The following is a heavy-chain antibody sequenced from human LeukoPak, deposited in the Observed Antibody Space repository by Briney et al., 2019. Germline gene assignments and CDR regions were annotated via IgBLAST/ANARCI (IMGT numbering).Heavy chain of an antibody. J-gene: IGHJ4*02. D-gene: IGHD3-10*02. CDR1: GFTFSTHA. Sequence: GGSLRLSCAASGFTFSTHAVSWVRQAPGKGLEWVSALSPSGGITYYADSVKGRFTISRDNSKNTLYLQMNSLRAEDAAVYYCAKGVNYFVLEYWGQGTLVTISS. V-gene: IGHV3-23*01. CDR3: AKGVNYFVLEY. CDR2: LSPSGGIT.